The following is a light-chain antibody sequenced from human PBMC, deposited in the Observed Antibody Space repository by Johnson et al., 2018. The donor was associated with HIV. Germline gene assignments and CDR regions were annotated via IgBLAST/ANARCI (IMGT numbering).Light chain of an antibody. V-gene: IGLV1-51*01. Sequence: QSVLTQPPSVSAAPGQTVTISCSGSSSNIGSNYVSWYQQLPGTAPKLLIYDSDKRPSGIPDRFSGSNSGTSATLGITGLQTGDEADYYCGTWDSSLSAGVFG. CDR1: SSNIGSNY. CDR2: DSD. J-gene: IGLJ1*01. CDR3: GTWDSSLSAGV.